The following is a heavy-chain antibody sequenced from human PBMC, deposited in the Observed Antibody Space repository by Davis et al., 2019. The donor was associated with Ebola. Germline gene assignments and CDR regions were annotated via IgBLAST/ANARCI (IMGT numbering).Heavy chain of an antibody. J-gene: IGHJ4*02. Sequence: SETLSLTCTVSGGSISSYYWSWIRQPPGKGLEWIGYIYYSGSTNYNPSLKSRVTISVDTSKNQFSLKLSSVTAADTAVYYCARAPRFLEWLLFDYWGQGTLVTVSS. CDR3: ARAPRFLEWLLFDY. D-gene: IGHD3-3*01. V-gene: IGHV4-59*01. CDR1: GGSISSYY. CDR2: IYYSGST.